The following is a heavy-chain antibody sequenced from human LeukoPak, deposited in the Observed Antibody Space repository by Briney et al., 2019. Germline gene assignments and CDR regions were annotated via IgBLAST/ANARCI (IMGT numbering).Heavy chain of an antibody. J-gene: IGHJ3*02. V-gene: IGHV4-31*03. CDR1: GASISSGGYY. D-gene: IGHD5-12*01. Sequence: PSETLSLTCTVSGASISSGGYYWSWIRQHPGKGLEWIGYISYSGSPYYNPSLKSRVTISLDTSENQFSLKLSSVAAADTAVYYCARDLPLSGTFDIWGQGTMVTVSS. CDR2: ISYSGSP. CDR3: ARDLPLSGTFDI.